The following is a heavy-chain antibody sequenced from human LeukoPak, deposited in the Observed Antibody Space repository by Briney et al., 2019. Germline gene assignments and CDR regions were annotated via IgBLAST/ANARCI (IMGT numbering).Heavy chain of an antibody. V-gene: IGHV3-53*01. CDR2: IYSGGST. D-gene: IGHD2-2*02. CDR3: ARDPGGPHTVKWDAFDI. Sequence: GGSLRLSCAASGFTVSSNYMSWVRQAPGKGLEWVSVIYSGGSTYYADSVKGRFTISRDNSKNTLYLQMNSLRAEDTAVYNCARDPGGPHTVKWDAFDIWGKGKMVTVSS. CDR1: GFTVSSNY. J-gene: IGHJ3*02.